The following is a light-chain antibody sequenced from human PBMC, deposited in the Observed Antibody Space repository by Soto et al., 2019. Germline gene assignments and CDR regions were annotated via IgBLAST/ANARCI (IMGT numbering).Light chain of an antibody. J-gene: IGLJ1*01. CDR3: SSYTSSSTHYV. CDR1: SSDVGGYNF. V-gene: IGLV2-14*01. CDR2: EVS. Sequence: QSALTQPASVSGSPGQSITISCAGTSSDVGGYNFVSWYQQHPGKAPKLMIYEVSNRPPGVSNRFSGSKSGDTASLTISGLQDEDEADYYCSSYTSSSTHYVFGAGTKVTVL.